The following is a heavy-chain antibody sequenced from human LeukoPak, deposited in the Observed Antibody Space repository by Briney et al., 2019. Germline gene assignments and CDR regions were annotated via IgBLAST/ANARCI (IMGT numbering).Heavy chain of an antibody. V-gene: IGHV1-8*03. CDR2: MNPNSVNT. CDR3: ARGRITMVRGVIIRVYYFDY. CDR1: GYTFTSYD. D-gene: IGHD3-10*01. J-gene: IGHJ4*02. Sequence: ASVKVSCKAAGYTFTSYDINWVRQATGQGREWMGWMNPNSVNTGYAQKFHGRVTITRNTSISTAYMELSSLRSEDTAVYYCARGRITMVRGVIIRVYYFDYWGQGTLVTVSS.